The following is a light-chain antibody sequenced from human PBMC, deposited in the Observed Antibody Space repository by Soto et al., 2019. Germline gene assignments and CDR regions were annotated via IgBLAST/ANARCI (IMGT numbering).Light chain of an antibody. V-gene: IGLV1-40*01. CDR1: SSNIGAGFD. Sequence: QSVLTQPPSVSGAPGQRVIMSCTGSSSNIGAGFDVHWNQQLPGSAPTLLIYGNTNRPTGVPDRFSGSKGGTSASLTITGLQADDEADYYCQSYDISLRGNVFGPGTKLTVL. CDR3: QSYDISLRGNV. J-gene: IGLJ1*01. CDR2: GNT.